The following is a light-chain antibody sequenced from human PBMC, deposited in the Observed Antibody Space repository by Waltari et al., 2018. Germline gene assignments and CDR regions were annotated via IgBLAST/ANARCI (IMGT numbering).Light chain of an antibody. V-gene: IGKV1-39*01. CDR3: QQLNSYPLT. Sequence: DIQMTQSPSSLSASVGDRVTITCPASPSISSYLNWYQQKPGKAPKLLIYAASSLQSGVPSRFSGSGSGTDFTLTISSLQPEDFATYYCQQLNSYPLTFGGGTKVEIK. CDR2: AAS. CDR1: PSISSY. J-gene: IGKJ4*01.